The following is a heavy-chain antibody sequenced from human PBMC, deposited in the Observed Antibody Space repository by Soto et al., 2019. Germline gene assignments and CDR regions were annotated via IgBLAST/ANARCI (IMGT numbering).Heavy chain of an antibody. CDR1: GGSISSSSYS. J-gene: IGHJ4*02. Sequence: PSETLSLTCTVSGGSISSSSYSWGWIRQPPGKGPEWIGTFYYSGSTYYNPSLKSRVTISVDTSKNQFSLKLSSVTAADTAVYYCARVPATVTTTFDYWGQGTLVTVSS. CDR3: ARVPATVTTTFDY. CDR2: FYYSGST. D-gene: IGHD4-17*01. V-gene: IGHV4-39*07.